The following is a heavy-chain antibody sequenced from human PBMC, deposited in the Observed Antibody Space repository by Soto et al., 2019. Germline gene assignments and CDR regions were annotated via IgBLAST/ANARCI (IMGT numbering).Heavy chain of an antibody. V-gene: IGHV4-61*01. CDR3: ATESRDLYLGGFHP. CDR2: IYYSGST. D-gene: IGHD2-8*01. J-gene: IGHJ5*02. Sequence: SETLSLTCTVSGGSVSSGSYYWSWIRQPPGKGLEWIGYIYYSGSTNYNPSLKSRVTISVDTSKNQFSLKLSSVTAADTAVYYCATESRDLYLGGFHPWGQGTLVTVSS. CDR1: GGSVSSGSYY.